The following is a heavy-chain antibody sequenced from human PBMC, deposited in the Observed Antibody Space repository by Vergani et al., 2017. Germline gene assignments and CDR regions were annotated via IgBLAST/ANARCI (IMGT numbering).Heavy chain of an antibody. Sequence: QVTLKESGPALVKPTQTLTLTCTFSGFSLSTSGMRVSWIRQPPGKALEWLARIDWDDDKFYSTSLKTRLTISKDTSKNQVVLTMTTMDPVDTATYYCARIGGACHFDYWGEGTLVTVSS. CDR3: ARIGGACHFDY. D-gene: IGHD3-16*01. J-gene: IGHJ4*02. V-gene: IGHV2-70*04. CDR1: GFSLSTSGMR. CDR2: IDWDDDK.